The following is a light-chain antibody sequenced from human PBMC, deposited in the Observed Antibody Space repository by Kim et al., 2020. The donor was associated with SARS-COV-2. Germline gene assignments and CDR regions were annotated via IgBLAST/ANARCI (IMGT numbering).Light chain of an antibody. Sequence: SPGERAPHSCGASQSVSNNVAWYQQKPGPAPMLVIYGASTRATGIPARFSGSGSGTEFTLSISSLQYKDFAVYYCQQYNDWPPGDTFGQGTKLEI. CDR1: QSVSNN. J-gene: IGKJ2*01. V-gene: IGKV3-15*01. CDR2: GAS. CDR3: QQYNDWPPGDT.